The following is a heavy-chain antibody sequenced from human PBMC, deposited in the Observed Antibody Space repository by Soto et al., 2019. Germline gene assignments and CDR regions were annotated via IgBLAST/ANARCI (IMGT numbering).Heavy chain of an antibody. CDR3: ARRPKSIAAPPWHLIAAATYYYYGMDV. Sequence: SETLSLTCTVSGGSISSSSYYWGWIRQPPGKGLEWIGSIYYSGSTYYNPSLKSRVTISVDTSKNQFSLKLSSVTTADTAVYYCARRPKSIAAPPWHLIAAATYYYYGMDVWGQGTTVTVSS. V-gene: IGHV4-39*01. J-gene: IGHJ6*02. CDR1: GGSISSSSYY. D-gene: IGHD6-13*01. CDR2: IYYSGST.